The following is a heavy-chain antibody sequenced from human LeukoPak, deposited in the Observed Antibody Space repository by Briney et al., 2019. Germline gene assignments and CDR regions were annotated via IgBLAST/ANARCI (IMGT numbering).Heavy chain of an antibody. V-gene: IGHV4-31*03. CDR2: IYYSGST. Sequence: SQTLSLTCTVSGGSISNGGYYWSWIRQHPGKGLEWIGYIYYSGSTYYNPSLKSRVTISVDTSKNQFSLKLSSVTAADTAVYYCARERSGWSYFDYWGQGTLVTVSS. CDR3: ARERSGWSYFDY. D-gene: IGHD6-19*01. CDR1: GGSISNGGYY. J-gene: IGHJ4*02.